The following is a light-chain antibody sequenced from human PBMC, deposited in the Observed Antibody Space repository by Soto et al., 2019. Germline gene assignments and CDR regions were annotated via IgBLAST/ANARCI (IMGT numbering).Light chain of an antibody. CDR2: KAS. Sequence: IPMTQSPSTLSASVGDRVTITCRASQNIDAWLAWYQQKPGKAPKVLIYKASGLESGVPSRFSGSGSGTEFTLTISSLQPDDSATYYCQRYNTYPLTFGGGTKVEIK. CDR1: QNIDAW. J-gene: IGKJ4*01. CDR3: QRYNTYPLT. V-gene: IGKV1-5*03.